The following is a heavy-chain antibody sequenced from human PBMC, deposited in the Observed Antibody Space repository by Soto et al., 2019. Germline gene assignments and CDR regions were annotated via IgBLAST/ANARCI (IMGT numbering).Heavy chain of an antibody. D-gene: IGHD6-19*01. V-gene: IGHV3-30-3*01. CDR1: GFTFNYYP. CDR2: VSFDGSNK. Sequence: QMQLVESGGGVVQPGGSLRLSCAASGFTFNYYPMHWVRQAPGKGLEWVAVVSFDGSNKYYADSVKGRFTISKDNSKNTLYLQMNSLRREDTAVYYCARLPGPFVAVLYIYPLDGREAMSDVDVWGQGHTVTVSS. J-gene: IGHJ6*02. CDR3: ARLPGPFVAVLYIYPLDGREAMSDVDV.